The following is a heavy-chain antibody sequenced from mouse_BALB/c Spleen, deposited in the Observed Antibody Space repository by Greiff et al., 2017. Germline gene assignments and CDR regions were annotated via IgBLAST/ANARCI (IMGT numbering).Heavy chain of an antibody. V-gene: IGHV5-12-2*01. J-gene: IGHJ1*01. CDR1: GFTFSSYT. Sequence: EVKLVESGGGLVQPGGSLKLSCAASGFTFSSYTMSWVRQTPEKRLEWVAYISNGGGSTYYPDTVKGRFTISRDNAKNTLYLQMSSLKSEDTAMYYCARHTSYGKGYFDVWGAGTTVTVSS. CDR3: ARHTSYGKGYFDV. D-gene: IGHD2-1*01. CDR2: ISNGGGST.